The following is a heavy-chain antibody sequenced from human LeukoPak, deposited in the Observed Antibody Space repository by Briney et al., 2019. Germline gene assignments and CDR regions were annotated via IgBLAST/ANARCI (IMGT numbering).Heavy chain of an antibody. CDR2: INPKSGGT. D-gene: IGHD6-13*01. V-gene: IGHV1-2*02. J-gene: IGHJ4*02. CDR3: VRDAIAAAGTGG. Sequence: LXXMGWINPKSGGTNYAQNFQGRVTMTRDTSISTAYMELSGLRSDDRAVYYCVRDAIAAAGTGGWGQGTLVTVSS.